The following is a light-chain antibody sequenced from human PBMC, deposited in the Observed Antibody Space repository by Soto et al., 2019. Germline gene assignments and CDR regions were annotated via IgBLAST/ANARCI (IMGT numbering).Light chain of an antibody. J-gene: IGKJ1*01. V-gene: IGKV3-20*01. CDR2: GAS. Sequence: EIVLTQSPGTLSLSPGERATLSCRASQRVSSSYLAWYQQKPGQAPRLLIYGASSRATGIPDRFSGSGSGTDFTLTISGLEPEDFAVYYCQQYGSSPRTFGQGTKVEIK. CDR1: QRVSSSY. CDR3: QQYGSSPRT.